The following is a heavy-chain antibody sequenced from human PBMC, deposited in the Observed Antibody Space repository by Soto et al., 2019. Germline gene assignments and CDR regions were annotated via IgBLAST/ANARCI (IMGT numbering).Heavy chain of an antibody. CDR2: IVVGSGNT. V-gene: IGHV1-58*01. J-gene: IGHJ6*02. CDR1: GFTFTSSA. CDR3: AADLHGYYGMDV. Sequence: ASVKVSCKASGFTFTSSAVQWVRQARGQRLEWIGWIVVGSGNTNYAQKFQERVTITRDMSTSTAYMELSSLRSEDTAVYYCAADLHGYYGMDVWGQGTTVTVSS.